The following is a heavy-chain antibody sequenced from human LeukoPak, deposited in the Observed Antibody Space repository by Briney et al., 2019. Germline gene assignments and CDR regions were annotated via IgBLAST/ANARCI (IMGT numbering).Heavy chain of an antibody. CDR1: GGSISSYY. CDR2: IYTSGST. J-gene: IGHJ4*02. Sequence: PSETLSLTCTVSGGSISSYYWSWIRQPAGKGLEWIGRIYTSGSTNYNPSLKSRVTMSVDTSKNQFSLKLSSVTAADTAVYFCARDFYLDGYPYFDYWGQGTLVTVSS. D-gene: IGHD5-24*01. V-gene: IGHV4-4*07. CDR3: ARDFYLDGYPYFDY.